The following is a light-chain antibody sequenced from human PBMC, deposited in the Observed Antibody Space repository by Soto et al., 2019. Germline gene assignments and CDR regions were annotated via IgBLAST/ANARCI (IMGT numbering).Light chain of an antibody. CDR1: CGHSSYA. Sequence: QSVLTQSPSASASLGASVKFTCTLSCGHSSYAIAWHQQQPEKGPRYLMKLNSDGSHSKGDGIPDRFSGSSSGAERYLTISSLQSEDEADYYCQTWGTGIQVFGGGTKLTVL. V-gene: IGLV4-69*01. J-gene: IGLJ3*02. CDR2: LNSDGSH. CDR3: QTWGTGIQV.